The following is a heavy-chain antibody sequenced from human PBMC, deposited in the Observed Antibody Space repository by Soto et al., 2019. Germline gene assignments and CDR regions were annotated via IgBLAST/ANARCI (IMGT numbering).Heavy chain of an antibody. Sequence: SQTLSLTCAISGDSVSRNNAGWNWIRQSPSGGLEWLGRTYYRSKWFNDYAVSVKSRITINPDTSKNQFSLQLNSVTPEDTAVYYCTRDYSSDYFDFWGQGTPVTVSS. CDR1: GDSVSRNNAG. CDR2: TYYRSKWFN. CDR3: TRDYSSDYFDF. V-gene: IGHV6-1*01. D-gene: IGHD1-26*01. J-gene: IGHJ4*02.